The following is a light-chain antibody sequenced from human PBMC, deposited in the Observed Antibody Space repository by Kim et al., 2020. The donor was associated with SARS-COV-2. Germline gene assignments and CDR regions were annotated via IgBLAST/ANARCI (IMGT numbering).Light chain of an antibody. CDR2: DNI. CDR3: QSYDRSLSGSV. CDR1: SSNIGAYYD. J-gene: IGLJ3*02. Sequence: QRVTISCTGSSSNIGAYYDVPWYQQLPGRAPKLLIYDNINRPSGVPDRISGSKSGTSASLVITGLQAEDEAVYYCQSYDRSLSGSVFGGGTQLTVL. V-gene: IGLV1-40*01.